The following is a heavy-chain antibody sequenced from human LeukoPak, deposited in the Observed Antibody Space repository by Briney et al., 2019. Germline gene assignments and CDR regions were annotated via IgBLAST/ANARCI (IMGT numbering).Heavy chain of an antibody. D-gene: IGHD3-10*01. J-gene: IGHJ6*03. V-gene: IGHV1-2*02. CDR3: ARGTYYYGSGPYYYYMDV. Sequence: ASVKVSCKASGYTFTDYFLHWVRQAPGQGLEWMGWINPNSGGTNYAQKFQGRVTMTRNTSISTAYMELSSLRSEDTAVYYRARGTYYYGSGPYYYYMDVWGKGTTVTISS. CDR2: INPNSGGT. CDR1: GYTFTDYF.